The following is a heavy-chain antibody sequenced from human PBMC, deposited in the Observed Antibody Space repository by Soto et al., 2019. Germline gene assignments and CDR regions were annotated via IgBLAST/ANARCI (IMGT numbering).Heavy chain of an antibody. CDR1: GFTFSSYG. V-gene: IGHV3-33*01. D-gene: IGHD2-2*01. CDR3: ARGKEVVPATGMDV. CDR2: IWYDGSNK. J-gene: IGHJ6*02. Sequence: GGSLRLSCAASGFTFSSYGMHWVRQASGKGLEWVAVIWYDGSNKYYADSVKGRFTISRDNSKNTLYLQMNSLRAEDTAVYYCARGKEVVPATGMDVWGQGTTVTVSS.